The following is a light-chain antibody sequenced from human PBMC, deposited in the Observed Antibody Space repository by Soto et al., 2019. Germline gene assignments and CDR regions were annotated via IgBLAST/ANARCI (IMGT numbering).Light chain of an antibody. CDR1: QSVSSF. CDR3: LQRSNWPWT. CDR2: DAS. V-gene: IGKV3-11*01. Sequence: EIVLTQSPATLSLSPGERATLSCRASQSVSSFLAWYQQKPGQAPRLLIYDASNRATGIPARFSGSGSGTDFTLTISSLAPEDFAVYYCLQRSNWPWTFGQGTKVE. J-gene: IGKJ1*01.